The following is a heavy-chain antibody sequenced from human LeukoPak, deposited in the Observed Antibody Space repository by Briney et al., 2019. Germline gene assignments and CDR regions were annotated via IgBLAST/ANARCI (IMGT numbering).Heavy chain of an antibody. CDR3: TRENRPFCPFAF. J-gene: IGHJ4*02. D-gene: IGHD2/OR15-2a*01. V-gene: IGHV4-4*02. Sequence: SETLSLTCGVSGGSIDITNFWSWVRQAPGKGLEWIGEIAHDGRTDYNPSLRSRVTMFLDRANNQFSLSLTFVTAADSAVYYCTRENRPFCPFAFWGQGVLVTVSS. CDR2: IAHDGRT. CDR1: GGSIDITNF.